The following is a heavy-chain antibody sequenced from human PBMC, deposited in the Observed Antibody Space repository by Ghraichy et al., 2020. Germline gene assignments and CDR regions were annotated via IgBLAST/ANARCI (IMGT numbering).Heavy chain of an antibody. J-gene: IGHJ4*02. V-gene: IGHV3-7*03. D-gene: IGHD3-22*01. CDR1: GFTFSSYW. Sequence: LSLTCAASGFTFSSYWMSWVRQAPGKGLEWVANIKQDGSEKYYVDSVKGRFTISRDNAKNSLYLQMNSLRAEDTAVYYCARNYYDSSGTVDYWGQGTLVTVSS. CDR3: ARNYYDSSGTVDY. CDR2: IKQDGSEK.